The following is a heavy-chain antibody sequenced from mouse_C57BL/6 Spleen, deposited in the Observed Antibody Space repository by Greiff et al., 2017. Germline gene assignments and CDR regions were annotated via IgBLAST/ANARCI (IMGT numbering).Heavy chain of an antibody. CDR1: GYTFTDYN. CDR3: ARWCYGSPFAY. D-gene: IGHD1-1*01. Sequence: VQLQQSGPELVKPGASVKIPCKASGYTFTDYNMDWVKQSHGKSLEWIGDINPNNGGTNYNQKFKGKATLTVDKSSSTAYMELRSLTSEDTAVYYCARWCYGSPFAYWGQGTLVTVSA. CDR2: INPNNGGT. V-gene: IGHV1-18*01. J-gene: IGHJ3*01.